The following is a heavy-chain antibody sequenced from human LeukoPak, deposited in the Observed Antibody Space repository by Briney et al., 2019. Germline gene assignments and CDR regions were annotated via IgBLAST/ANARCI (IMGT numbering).Heavy chain of an antibody. CDR2: ISAYNGNT. J-gene: IGHJ4*02. V-gene: IGHV1-18*01. CDR3: ARVGVRMDPRYSSSWYLDY. CDR1: GYTFTSYG. Sequence: PGASVKVSCKASGYTFTSYGISWVRQAPGQGLEWMGWISAYNGNTNYAQKLQGRVTMTTDTSTSTAYMELSSLRSEDTAVYYCARVGVRMDPRYSSSWYLDYWGQGTLVTVSS. D-gene: IGHD6-13*01.